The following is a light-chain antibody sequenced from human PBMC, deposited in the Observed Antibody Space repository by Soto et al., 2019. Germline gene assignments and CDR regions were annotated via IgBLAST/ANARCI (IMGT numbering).Light chain of an antibody. V-gene: IGLV2-14*03. CDR2: DVD. Sequence: QSALTQPASVSGSPGQSIAISCTGTSSDVGAYNYVSWYQQDAGKAPKLIIFDVDNRPSGVSDRFSGSKSGYTASLTVSGLQAEDEADYYCSSYAGSNILYVFGTGTKVTVL. CDR3: SSYAGSNILYV. CDR1: SSDVGAYNY. J-gene: IGLJ1*01.